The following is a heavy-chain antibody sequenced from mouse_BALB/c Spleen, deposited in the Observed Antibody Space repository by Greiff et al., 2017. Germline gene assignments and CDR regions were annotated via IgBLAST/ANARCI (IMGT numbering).Heavy chain of an antibody. CDR3: ARERDYGSSPAWFAY. Sequence: LVKTGASVKISCKASGYSFTGYYMHWVKQSHGKSLEWIGYISCYNGATSYNQKFKGKATFTVDTSSSTAYMQFNSLTSEDSAVYYCARERDYGSSPAWFAYWGQGTLVTVSA. CDR1: GYSFTGYY. V-gene: IGHV1S34*01. CDR2: ISCYNGAT. J-gene: IGHJ3*01. D-gene: IGHD1-1*01.